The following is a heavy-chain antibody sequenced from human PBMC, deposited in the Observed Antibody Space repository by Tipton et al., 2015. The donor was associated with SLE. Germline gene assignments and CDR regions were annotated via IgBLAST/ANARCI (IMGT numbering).Heavy chain of an antibody. V-gene: IGHV4-61*02. CDR1: GVSITNYHSY. Sequence: TLSLTCSVSGVSITNYHSYWDWFRQTAGKGLEWIGRIYFPGRTYYNPSVTSRVTIALDTSKNEFSLEMTSVTTADTGVYYCARHLGVIVAFEVWGQGTVLTVSS. CDR3: ARHLGVIVAFEV. J-gene: IGHJ3*01. CDR2: IYFPGRT. D-gene: IGHD3-10*01.